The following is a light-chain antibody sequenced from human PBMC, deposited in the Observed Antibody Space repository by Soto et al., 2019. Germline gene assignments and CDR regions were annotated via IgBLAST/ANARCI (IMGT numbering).Light chain of an antibody. CDR2: DAS. CDR3: QQSHGFPYT. J-gene: IGKJ2*01. Sequence: DIQLTQSPSSLSASVGDRVIITCRASQSVSTSLNWYRQKPGKAPELLIYDASNLQSGVPSRFSGSESGADFTLTISRLQPEDCATYFCQQSHGFPYTFGQGTKLDIK. CDR1: QSVSTS. V-gene: IGKV1-39*01.